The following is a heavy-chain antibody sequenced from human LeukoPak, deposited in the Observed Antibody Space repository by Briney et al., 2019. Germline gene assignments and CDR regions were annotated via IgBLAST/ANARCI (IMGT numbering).Heavy chain of an antibody. D-gene: IGHD5-18*01. CDR1: GFTLSNFE. J-gene: IGHJ4*02. CDR3: ARERGYNYGYSGYYDQ. V-gene: IGHV3-48*03. Sequence: GGSLRPSCAASGFTLSNFEMNGVGQPPGRGGEGISYISTSGASTYYADSVKGRFTVSRDNAKNSMYLRMDTLRAEDTAVYYCARERGYNYGYSGYYDQWGQGILVTVSS. CDR2: ISTSGAST.